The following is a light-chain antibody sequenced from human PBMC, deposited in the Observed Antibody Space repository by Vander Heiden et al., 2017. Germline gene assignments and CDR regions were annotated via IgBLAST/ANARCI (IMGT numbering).Light chain of an antibody. V-gene: IGKV5-2*01. J-gene: IGKJ1*01. CDR2: EGT. Sequence: ETPLPQPPALMSATPGDKVSISCKASQDIDDDMNWYQQKPGEAAILIIQEGTTRDPGIPTRFSGSGYGTDFTLTMNNIETEDAGYYSCRQHDNFPLTFGQGTKVEIK. CDR1: QDIDDD. CDR3: RQHDNFPLT.